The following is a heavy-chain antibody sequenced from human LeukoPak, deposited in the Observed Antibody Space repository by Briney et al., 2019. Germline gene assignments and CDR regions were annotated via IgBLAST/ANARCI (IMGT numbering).Heavy chain of an antibody. Sequence: SETLSLTCTVSGGSISSYYWSWIRQPPGKGLEWIGYIYYSGSTNYNPSLKSRVTISVDTSKNQFSLKLSSVTAADTAVYYCARQFGSGRKGEPYYFDYWGQGTLVTVSS. CDR1: GGSISSYY. V-gene: IGHV4-59*08. J-gene: IGHJ4*02. CDR3: ARQFGSGRKGEPYYFDY. CDR2: IYYSGST. D-gene: IGHD3-10*01.